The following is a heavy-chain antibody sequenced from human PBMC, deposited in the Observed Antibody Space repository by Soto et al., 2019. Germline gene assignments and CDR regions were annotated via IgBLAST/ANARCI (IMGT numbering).Heavy chain of an antibody. CDR1: GGTFSSYA. CDR3: ARSQGSSTSLEIYYYYYYGMDG. Sequence: QVQLVQSGAEVKKPGSSVKVSCKASGGTFSSYAISWVRQAPGQGLEWMGGIIPISGTANYAQKFQGRVTITADESTSTADMELSSLRSEETAVYYCARSQGSSTSLEIYYYYYYGMDGWGQGTTVTVSS. J-gene: IGHJ6*02. D-gene: IGHD2-2*01. CDR2: IIPISGTA. V-gene: IGHV1-69*01.